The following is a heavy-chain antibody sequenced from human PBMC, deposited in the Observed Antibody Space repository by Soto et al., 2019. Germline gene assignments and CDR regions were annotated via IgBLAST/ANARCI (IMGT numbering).Heavy chain of an antibody. V-gene: IGHV4-39*01. D-gene: IGHD3-22*01. CDR1: GGSISSSSYY. J-gene: IGHJ6*02. CDR2: IYYSGST. CDR3: GLYKYYYDSSGRGGMDV. Sequence: LSLTCTVSGGSISSSSYYWGWIRQPPGKGLEWIGSIYYSGSTYYNPSLKSRVTISVDTSKNQFSLKLSSVTAADTAVYYCGLYKYYYDSSGRGGMDVWGQGTTVTVSS.